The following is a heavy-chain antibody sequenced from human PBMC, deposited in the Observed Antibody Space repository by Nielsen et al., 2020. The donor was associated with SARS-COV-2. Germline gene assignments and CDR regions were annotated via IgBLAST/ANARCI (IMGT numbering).Heavy chain of an antibody. CDR2: ISSSSSYI. CDR3: ATARDYYGSGSYDY. V-gene: IGHV3-21*01. CDR1: GFTFSSYS. D-gene: IGHD3-10*01. J-gene: IGHJ4*02. Sequence: GESLNISCAASGFTFSSYSMNWVRQAPGTGLEWVSSISSSSSYIYYADSVKGRFTISRDNAKNSLYLQMNSLRAEDTAVYYCATARDYYGSGSYDYWGQGTLVTVSS.